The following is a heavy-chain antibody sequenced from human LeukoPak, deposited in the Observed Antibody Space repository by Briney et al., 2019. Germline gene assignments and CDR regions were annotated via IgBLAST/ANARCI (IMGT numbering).Heavy chain of an antibody. J-gene: IGHJ4*02. V-gene: IGHV3-66*01. Sequence: GGSLRLSCAASGFTVSSNYMSWVRQAPGKGLEWVSVIYSGGSTYYADSVKGRFTISRDNSKNTLYLQMNSLRAEDTAVYYCASTKVRGVIYGDYWGQGTLATVSS. D-gene: IGHD3-10*01. CDR2: IYSGGST. CDR1: GFTVSSNY. CDR3: ASTKVRGVIYGDY.